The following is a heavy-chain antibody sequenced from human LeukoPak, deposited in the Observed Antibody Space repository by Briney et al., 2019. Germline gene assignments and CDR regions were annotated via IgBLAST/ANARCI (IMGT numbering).Heavy chain of an antibody. CDR3: ARGGTTYYSGSGTHP. CDR1: NGSFSGYF. Sequence: SETLSLTCADYNGSFSGYFWTWIRQPPGKGLEWIGEINNRGTTYYNPSLNGRVTISRDTSTMHFSLKINSVTAADTAMYYCARGGTTYYSGSGTHPWGQGTLVTVSS. D-gene: IGHD3-10*01. J-gene: IGHJ5*02. CDR2: INNRGTT. V-gene: IGHV4-34*01.